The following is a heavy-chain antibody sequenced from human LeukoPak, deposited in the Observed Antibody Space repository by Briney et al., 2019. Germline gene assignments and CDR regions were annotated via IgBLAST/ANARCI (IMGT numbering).Heavy chain of an antibody. Sequence: ASVKISCKASGYTFTNFGISWVRQAPGQGLEWMDWINGYDGDTNYAQKVQDRVTMTTDTSTGTAYMELRSLTSDDTAVYFCARRRVVSGTDAFDIWGQGTMVTVSS. CDR1: GYTFTNFG. D-gene: IGHD6-19*01. V-gene: IGHV1-18*01. J-gene: IGHJ3*02. CDR3: ARRRVVSGTDAFDI. CDR2: INGYDGDT.